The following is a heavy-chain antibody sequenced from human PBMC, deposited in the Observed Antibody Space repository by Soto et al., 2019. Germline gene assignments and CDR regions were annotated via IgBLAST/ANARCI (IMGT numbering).Heavy chain of an antibody. CDR3: ARDYYDSSGYWALFDY. D-gene: IGHD3-22*01. J-gene: IGHJ4*02. CDR2: ISSSSSTI. CDR1: GFTFSSYS. V-gene: IGHV3-48*01. Sequence: PGGSLRLSCAASGFTFSSYSMNWVRQAPGKGLEWVSYISSSSSTIYYADSVKGRFTISRDNAKNSLYLQMNSLRAEDTAVYYCARDYYDSSGYWALFDYWGQGT.